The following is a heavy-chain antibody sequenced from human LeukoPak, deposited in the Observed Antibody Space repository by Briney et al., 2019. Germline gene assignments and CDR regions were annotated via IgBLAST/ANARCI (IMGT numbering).Heavy chain of an antibody. J-gene: IGHJ6*03. CDR1: GFTFSSYA. D-gene: IGHD4-17*01. Sequence: VGSLRLSCAASGFTFSSYAMSWVRQAPGKGLEWVSAIIGSGGSTYYADSVKGRFTISRDNSKNTLYPQMNSLRAEDTAVYYCAKYLQDDYGDYGLNHYYMDVWGKGTTVTVSS. V-gene: IGHV3-23*01. CDR2: IIGSGGST. CDR3: AKYLQDDYGDYGLNHYYMDV.